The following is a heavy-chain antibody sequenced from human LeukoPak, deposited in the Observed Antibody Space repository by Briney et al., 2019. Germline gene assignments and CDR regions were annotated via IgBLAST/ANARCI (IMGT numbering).Heavy chain of an antibody. J-gene: IGHJ4*02. D-gene: IGHD3-10*01. V-gene: IGHV3-23*01. CDR1: GFTFSTYA. CDR2: ISGSGGYT. Sequence: GGSLRLSCAASGFTFSTYAMSWVRQAPGKGLEWVSAISGSGGYTYYADSVKGRFTISRDNSKNTLYLEMNSLRAEDTAVYYCAKEVYYYGSGSYYSANYIDYWGQGTLVTVSS. CDR3: AKEVYYYGSGSYYSANYIDY.